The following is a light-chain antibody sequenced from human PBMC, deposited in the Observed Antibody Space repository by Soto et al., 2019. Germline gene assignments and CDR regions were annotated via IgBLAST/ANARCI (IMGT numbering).Light chain of an antibody. CDR3: QQVNVYPST. Sequence: EIVLTQSPATLSAFPGDRVTLSCRASQALNTRLAWYQHKPGQAPRLLIYLTSNRAAGVPARFSAWGSETDFTLTISDVEPEDFATYYCQQVNVYPSTFGGGTKVEIK. CDR1: QALNTR. J-gene: IGKJ4*01. CDR2: LTS. V-gene: IGKV3D-11*01.